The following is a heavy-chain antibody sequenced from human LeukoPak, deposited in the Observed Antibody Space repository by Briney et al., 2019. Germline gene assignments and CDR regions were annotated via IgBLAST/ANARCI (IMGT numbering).Heavy chain of an antibody. D-gene: IGHD6-6*01. CDR1: GYTFTGYH. CDR3: AREYSSSSGRLYDY. CDR2: IAPNSDGT. V-gene: IGHV1-2*02. J-gene: IGHJ4*02. Sequence: ASVKVSCKASGYTFTGYHMHWVRQAPGQGLEWMGWIAPNSDGTNYAQKFQGRVTMTRDTSISTAYMEVSRLRSDDTAVYYCAREYSSSSGRLYDYWGQGTLVTVSS.